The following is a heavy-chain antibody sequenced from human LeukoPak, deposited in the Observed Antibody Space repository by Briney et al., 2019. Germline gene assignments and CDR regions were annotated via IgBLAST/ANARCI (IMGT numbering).Heavy chain of an antibody. Sequence: SETLSLTCTVSGRSISSYYWSWIRQPAGKGLEWIGRIYTSGSTNYNPSLKSRVTMSVDTSKNQFSLKLSSVTAADTAVYYCARDKVVTTTFLCAFDIWGQGTMVTVSS. V-gene: IGHV4-4*07. CDR1: GRSISSYY. CDR3: ARDKVVTTTFLCAFDI. CDR2: IYTSGST. J-gene: IGHJ3*02. D-gene: IGHD2-21*02.